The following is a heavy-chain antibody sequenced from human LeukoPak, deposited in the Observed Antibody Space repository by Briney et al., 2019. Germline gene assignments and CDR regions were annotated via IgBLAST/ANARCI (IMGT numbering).Heavy chain of an antibody. CDR2: IHYGGNT. V-gene: IGHV4-31*03. CDR3: AREGGPYRPLDY. Sequence: PSETLSLTCTVSGGSISSDRYWSWIRQHPGKGLEWIGYIHYGGNTYYNPSLKSRVAISVDKSENHISLKLTSVTAADTAVYYCAREGGPYRPLDYSGQGTLVTVAS. J-gene: IGHJ4*02. CDR1: GGSISSDRY.